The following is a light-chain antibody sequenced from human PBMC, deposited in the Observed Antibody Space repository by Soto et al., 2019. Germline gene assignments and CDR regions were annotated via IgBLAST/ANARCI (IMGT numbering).Light chain of an antibody. V-gene: IGKV1D-13*01. J-gene: IGKJ4*01. CDR3: QQFDNYPLT. CDR2: DAS. Sequence: AIQLPQSPSSLSASVGDRVTITCRASQGISSALVWYQQGPGKAPKLLIYDASTLESGVPSRFSGSGYGTDFTLTITSLQPEDFATYYCQQFDNYPLTFGGGTKVEIK. CDR1: QGISSA.